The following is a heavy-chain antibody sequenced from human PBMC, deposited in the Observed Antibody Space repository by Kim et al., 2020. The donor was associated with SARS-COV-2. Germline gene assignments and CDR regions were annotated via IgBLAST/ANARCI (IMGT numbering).Heavy chain of an antibody. CDR3: AREGSSRSLYYFDY. D-gene: IGHD6-13*01. Sequence: NPALKSRVTISVDTSKNQFSLQLSSWPPADTAVYYCAREGSSRSLYYFDYWGQGTLVTVSS. V-gene: IGHV4-34*01. J-gene: IGHJ4*02.